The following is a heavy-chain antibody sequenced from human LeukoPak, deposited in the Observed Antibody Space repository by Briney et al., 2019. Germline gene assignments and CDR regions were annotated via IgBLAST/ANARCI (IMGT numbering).Heavy chain of an antibody. CDR3: AREHWWLRLFAFDI. Sequence: GRSLRLSCAASGFTFSSYGMHWVRQAPGKGLEWVAVIWYDGSNKYYADSVKGRFTISRDNSKNTLYLQMNSLRAEDTAVYYCAREHWWLRLFAFDIWGQGTMVTVSS. CDR2: IWYDGSNK. J-gene: IGHJ3*02. CDR1: GFTFSSYG. V-gene: IGHV3-33*01. D-gene: IGHD5-12*01.